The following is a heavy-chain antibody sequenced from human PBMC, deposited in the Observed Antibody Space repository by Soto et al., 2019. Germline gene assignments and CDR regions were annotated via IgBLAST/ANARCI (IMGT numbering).Heavy chain of an antibody. J-gene: IGHJ6*02. Sequence: SVKVSCKASGGTFSSYAISWVRQAPGQGLEWMGGIIPIFGTANYAQKFQGRVTITADESTSTAYMELSSLRSEDTAVYYCARDTKEHHYYYYGMDVWGQGTKVTVSS. CDR1: GGTFSSYA. V-gene: IGHV1-69*13. D-gene: IGHD1-1*01. CDR2: IIPIFGTA. CDR3: ARDTKEHHYYYYGMDV.